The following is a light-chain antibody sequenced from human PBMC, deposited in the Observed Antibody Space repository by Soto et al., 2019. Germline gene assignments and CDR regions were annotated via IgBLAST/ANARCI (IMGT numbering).Light chain of an antibody. V-gene: IGKV1-27*01. CDR3: QEYENLPT. CDR1: QGISNY. J-gene: IGKJ5*01. Sequence: DKQFTQSPSSLPASEGDRVTITCRASQGISNYLAWYQQKPGKVPKLLIYAASTLQSGVPSRFSGSGSGTDFTLTISSLQPEDVATYYCQEYENLPTFGQGTGWRL. CDR2: AAS.